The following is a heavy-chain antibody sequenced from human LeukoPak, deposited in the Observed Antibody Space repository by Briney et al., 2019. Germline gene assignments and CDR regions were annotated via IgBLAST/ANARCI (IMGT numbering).Heavy chain of an antibody. CDR2: MNPNSGNT. J-gene: IGHJ4*02. D-gene: IGHD6-13*01. Sequence: ASVKVSCKASGYTFTSYDINWVRQATGQGLEWMGWMNPNSGNTGYAQKFQGRVTMTTDTSTSTAYMELRSLRSDDTAVYYCARDSSSSGIDYWGQGTLVTVSS. V-gene: IGHV1-8*01. CDR3: ARDSSSSGIDY. CDR1: GYTFTSYD.